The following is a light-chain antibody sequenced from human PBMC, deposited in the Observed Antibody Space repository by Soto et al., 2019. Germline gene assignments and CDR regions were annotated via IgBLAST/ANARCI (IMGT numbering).Light chain of an antibody. CDR3: CSYAGSNTLYF. J-gene: IGLJ1*01. CDR1: SSDVGTYNL. CDR2: EVS. Sequence: QSVLTQPASVSGSPGQSITISCTGASSDVGTYNLVSWYQQHPGKAPKLMIYEVSKRPSGVSNHFSGSKSGNTASLTISGLQAEDEADYYGCSYAGSNTLYFSGTGTKVTVL. V-gene: IGLV2-23*02.